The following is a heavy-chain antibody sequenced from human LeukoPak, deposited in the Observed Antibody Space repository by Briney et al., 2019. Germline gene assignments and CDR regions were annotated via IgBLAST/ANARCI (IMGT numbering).Heavy chain of an antibody. Sequence: ASVKVSCKASGYTFTGYYMHWVRQAPGQGLEWMGWINPNSGGTNYAQKFQGRVTMTRDTSISTAYMELSRLRSDDTAVYYCARRYCSSTSCYAGARDWFDPWGQGTLVTVSS. D-gene: IGHD2-2*01. CDR1: GYTFTGYY. V-gene: IGHV1-2*02. J-gene: IGHJ5*02. CDR2: INPNSGGT. CDR3: ARRYCSSTSCYAGARDWFDP.